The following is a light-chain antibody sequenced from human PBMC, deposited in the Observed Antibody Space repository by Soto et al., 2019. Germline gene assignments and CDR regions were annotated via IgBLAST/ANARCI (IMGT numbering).Light chain of an antibody. CDR3: SSYTTISPHVV. CDR2: DVS. Sequence: QAVVTQPASVSGSPGQSITISCTGTSSDVGGYNYVSWYQQHPGKAPKLMIYDVSNRPSGVSNRFSGSKSGNTASLTISGLQAEDETDYYCSSYTTISPHVVFGGGTQLTVL. J-gene: IGLJ2*01. V-gene: IGLV2-14*01. CDR1: SSDVGGYNY.